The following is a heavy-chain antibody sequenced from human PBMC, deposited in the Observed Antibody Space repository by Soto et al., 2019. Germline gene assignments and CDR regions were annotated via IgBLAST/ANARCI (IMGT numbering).Heavy chain of an antibody. J-gene: IGHJ5*02. CDR2: IKSRADGGTK. CDR3: TLAKSWNKNVTSGNWCAP. D-gene: IGHD1-1*01. V-gene: IGHV3-15*01. Sequence: EMHLVDSGGGLVKPGGSLRLSCAASGFTFSHAWMSWVRQAPGKGLEWVGRIKSRADGGTKDYGAPVRGRFTISRDDSETRWYRKMNSRKPEYTAVYSGTLAKSWNKNVTSGNWCAPWARGTLVT. CDR1: GFTFSHAW.